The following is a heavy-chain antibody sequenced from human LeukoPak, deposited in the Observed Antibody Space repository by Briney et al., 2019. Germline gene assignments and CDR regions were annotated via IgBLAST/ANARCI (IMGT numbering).Heavy chain of an antibody. D-gene: IGHD2-15*01. Sequence: ASVKVSCKVSGYTLTELSMHRVRQAPGKGLERMGGIYVEDGETIYAQKLQGRVTMTEDTSTDTAYMELSSLRSEDTAVYYCATARYCSGGSCYHYYMDVWGKGTTVTVSS. J-gene: IGHJ6*03. CDR2: IYVEDGET. CDR3: ATARYCSGGSCYHYYMDV. V-gene: IGHV1-24*01. CDR1: GYTLTELS.